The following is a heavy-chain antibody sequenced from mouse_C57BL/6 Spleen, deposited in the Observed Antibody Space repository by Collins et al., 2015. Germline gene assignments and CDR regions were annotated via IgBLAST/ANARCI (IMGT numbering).Heavy chain of an antibody. CDR1: GYTFTSYW. D-gene: IGHD1-1*01. CDR3: ARISITTVVATRYFDV. V-gene: IGHV1-53*01. Sequence: QVQLQQPGTELVKPGASVKLSCKASGYTFTSYWMHWVKQRPGQGLEWIGNINPSNGGTNYNEKFKSKATLTVDKSSSTAYMQLSSLTSEDSAVYYCARISITTVVATRYFDVWGTGTTVTVSS. J-gene: IGHJ1*03. CDR2: INPSNGGT.